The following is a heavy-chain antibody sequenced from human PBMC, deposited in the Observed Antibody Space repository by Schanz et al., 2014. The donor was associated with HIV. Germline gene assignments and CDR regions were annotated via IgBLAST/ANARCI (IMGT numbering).Heavy chain of an antibody. CDR2: TTKKADNYIT. CDR3: ARGKRGSWYELLDI. D-gene: IGHD1-26*01. V-gene: IGHV3-72*01. CDR1: FFRFLSPY. Sequence: EVQLVESGGYFFPPGLSLLLSFVASFFRFLSPYMEWVRQAPGEGLEWVGRTTKKADNYITEYAASVKGRFTISRDDSKNLLYLHMSSLKIEDTAVYYCARGKRGSWYELLDIWGQGTIVTVSS. J-gene: IGHJ3*02.